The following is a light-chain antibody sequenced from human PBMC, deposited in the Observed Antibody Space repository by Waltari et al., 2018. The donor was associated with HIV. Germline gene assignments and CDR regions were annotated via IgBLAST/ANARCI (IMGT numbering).Light chain of an antibody. J-gene: IGLJ1*01. V-gene: IGLV2-14*01. CDR1: SSDVGGYND. CDR3: SSYTSSSTYV. Sequence: QSALTQPASVSGSPGPSTTISCTGTSSDVGGYNDVPWYQQHPGKAPKLMIYEVSTRPSGVSNRFSGSKSGNTASLTISGLQAEDEADYYCSSYTSSSTYVFGTGTKVTVL. CDR2: EVS.